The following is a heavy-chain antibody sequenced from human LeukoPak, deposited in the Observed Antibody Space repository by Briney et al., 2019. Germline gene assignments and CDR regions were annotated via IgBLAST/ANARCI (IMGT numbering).Heavy chain of an antibody. D-gene: IGHD4-11*01. CDR1: GFTFSSYA. Sequence: GSLRLSCAASGFTFSSYAINWVRQAPGKGLEWVSSISASGDGSYYALSVKGRFTISRDNSKNTLFLQMNSLRAEDTAVYYCAKATDDYSRRGIDYWGQGTLVTVSA. CDR2: ISASGDGS. CDR3: AKATDDYSRRGIDY. V-gene: IGHV3-23*01. J-gene: IGHJ4*02.